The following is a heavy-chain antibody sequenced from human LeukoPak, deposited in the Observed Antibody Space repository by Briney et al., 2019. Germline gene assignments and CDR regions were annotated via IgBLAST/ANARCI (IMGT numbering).Heavy chain of an antibody. CDR2: ISSDGREE. CDR3: ARDGQLDF. CDR1: GFTLNKYA. V-gene: IGHV3-30*04. D-gene: IGHD6-6*01. Sequence: GGSLRLSCAASGFTLNKYAMHWVRQAPGQGLESVAVISSDGREEFYPDSVKGRFTISRDTSKNTLYLQMNTLRVEDTAVYYCARDGQLDFWGQGTLVTVSS. J-gene: IGHJ4*02.